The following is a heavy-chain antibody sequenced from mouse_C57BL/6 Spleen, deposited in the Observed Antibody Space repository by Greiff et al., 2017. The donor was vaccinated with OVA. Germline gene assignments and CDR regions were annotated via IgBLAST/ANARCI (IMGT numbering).Heavy chain of an antibody. J-gene: IGHJ2*01. V-gene: IGHV1-82*01. CDR1: GYAFSSSW. Sequence: QVQLQQSGPELVKPGASVKISCKASGYAFSSSWMNWVKQRPGKGLEWIGRIYPGDGDTNYNGKFKGKATLTADKSSSTAYMQLSSLTSEDSAVYFCAMIYYYGSTYFDYWGQGTTLTVSS. D-gene: IGHD1-1*01. CDR2: IYPGDGDT. CDR3: AMIYYYGSTYFDY.